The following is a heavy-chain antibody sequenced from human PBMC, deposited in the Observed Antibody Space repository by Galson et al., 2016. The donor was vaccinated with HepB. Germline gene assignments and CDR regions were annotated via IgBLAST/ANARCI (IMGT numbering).Heavy chain of an antibody. V-gene: IGHV4-31*03. D-gene: IGHD2-15*01. CDR1: GGSISSGGPF. Sequence: TLSLTCTVSGGSISSGGPFWHWIRQVPGTGLEWIGYIDYSGNTYYNPSLKSRLTMSRHASQLQVSLSLDSVTAADTAIYYCARITYCRNASCPPSEYYYYGLDVWGQGTTVTVSS. CDR2: IDYSGNT. CDR3: ARITYCRNASCPPSEYYYYGLDV. J-gene: IGHJ6*02.